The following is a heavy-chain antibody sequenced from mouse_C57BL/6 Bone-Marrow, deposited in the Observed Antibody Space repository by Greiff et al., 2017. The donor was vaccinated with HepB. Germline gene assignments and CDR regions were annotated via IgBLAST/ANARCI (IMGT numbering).Heavy chain of an antibody. CDR3: ARHGVTTLDYYAMDY. CDR1: GFTFSDYY. D-gene: IGHD2-3*01. Sequence: EVMLVESGGGLVQPGGSLKLSCAASGFTFSDYYMYWVRQTPEKRLEWVAYISNGGGSPYYPDTVKGRFIISRDNAKNTLYLQMSRLKSEDTAMYYCARHGVTTLDYYAMDYWGQGTSVTVSS. J-gene: IGHJ4*01. CDR2: ISNGGGSP. V-gene: IGHV5-12*01.